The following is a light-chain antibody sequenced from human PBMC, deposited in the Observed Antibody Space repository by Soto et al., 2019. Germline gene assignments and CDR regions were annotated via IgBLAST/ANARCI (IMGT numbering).Light chain of an antibody. Sequence: IPLTQSASPLSASVGDRVTIACRASQGFXSRLAWYQLKPGKAPKLLTYKASTLKTGFPSSLSGSGSGTEFTRTISSRQPDYCSAYYCQHYNIDSEAFGQGTKVDIK. V-gene: IGKV1-5*03. CDR2: KAS. J-gene: IGKJ1*01. CDR1: QGFXSR. CDR3: QHYNIDSEA.